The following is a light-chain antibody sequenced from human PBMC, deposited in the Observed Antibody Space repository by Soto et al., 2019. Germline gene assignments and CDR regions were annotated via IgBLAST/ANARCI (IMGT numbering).Light chain of an antibody. Sequence: EIVMTQSPATLSVSPGERATLSCRASQSVSSNLAWYQQKPGQAPRLLIYGASTRATGIPARFSGSGSGTEFTLPISSLQSEDFAVYYCQHQGTFGQGTKLEIK. CDR3: QHQGT. V-gene: IGKV3-15*01. CDR1: QSVSSN. J-gene: IGKJ2*01. CDR2: GAS.